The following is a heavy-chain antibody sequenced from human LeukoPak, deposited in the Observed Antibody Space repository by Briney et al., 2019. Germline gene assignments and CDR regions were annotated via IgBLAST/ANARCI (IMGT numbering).Heavy chain of an antibody. V-gene: IGHV1-69*05. CDR1: GGTFSSHA. CDR3: ARGLQYQLLKALRYYYMDV. D-gene: IGHD2-2*01. CDR2: IIPISGIA. Sequence: GASVNVSCKASGGTFSSHAIAWVRQAPGQGPEWMGGIIPISGIAAYAQKFQGRVTITKDQSTSTAYMELSSLTSDDTAVYYCARGLQYQLLKALRYYYMDVWGEGTTVTVSS. J-gene: IGHJ6*03.